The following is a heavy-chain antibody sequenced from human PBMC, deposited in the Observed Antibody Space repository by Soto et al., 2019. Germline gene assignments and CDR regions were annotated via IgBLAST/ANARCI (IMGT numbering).Heavy chain of an antibody. J-gene: IGHJ6*02. CDR2: INHSGST. CDR1: GGSFSGYY. V-gene: IGHV4-34*01. D-gene: IGHD2-2*01. Sequence: SETLSLTCAVYGGSFSGYYWSWIRQPPGTGLEWIGEINHSGSTNYNPSLKSRVTISVDTSKDQFSLKLSSVTAADTAVYYCAGDCSSTSCWDTYYYYGMDVWVRVTTVTVAS. CDR3: AGDCSSTSCWDTYYYYGMDV.